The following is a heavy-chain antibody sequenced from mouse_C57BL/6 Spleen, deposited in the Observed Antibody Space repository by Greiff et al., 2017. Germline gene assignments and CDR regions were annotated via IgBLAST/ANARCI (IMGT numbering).Heavy chain of an antibody. CDR1: GFTFSSYA. J-gene: IGHJ2*01. CDR3: ARDYGNYGPDC. CDR2: ISDGGSYT. V-gene: IGHV5-4*01. Sequence: DVQLQESGGGLVKPGGSLKLSCAASGFTFSSYAMSWVRQTPEKRLEWVATISDGGSYTYYPDNVKGRFTISRDNAKNNLYLQMSHLKSEDTAMYYCARDYGNYGPDCWGQGTTLTVSS. D-gene: IGHD2-1*01.